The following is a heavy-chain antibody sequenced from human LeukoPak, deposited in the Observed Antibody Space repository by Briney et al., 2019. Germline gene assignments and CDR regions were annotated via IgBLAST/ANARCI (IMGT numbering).Heavy chain of an antibody. CDR1: GFTFRNYA. J-gene: IGHJ3*02. V-gene: IGHV3-30*18. D-gene: IGHD3-22*01. CDR3: VKHYYDSSGYEAPDAFDI. CDR2: ISFDGSNNK. Sequence: GGSLRLFCAGSGFTFRNYAMHWVRQAPGKGLEWVAVISFDGSNNKYYADSVKGRFIISRDNSKTTLYIQMNSLRAEDTAVYYCVKHYYDSSGYEAPDAFDIWGQGTMVTVSS.